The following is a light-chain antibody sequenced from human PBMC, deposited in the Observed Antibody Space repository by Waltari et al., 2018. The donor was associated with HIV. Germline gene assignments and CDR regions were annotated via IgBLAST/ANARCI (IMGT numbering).Light chain of an antibody. CDR1: HDNRNC. J-gene: IGKJ1*01. CDR2: AAS. CDR3: QNYVTAPRT. V-gene: IGKV1-27*01. Sequence: IHMTQSPSSLSASVGDRLTISCLQSHDNRNCLAWYQQKPGKAPKLLIYAASTCQSGVPARFSVSGSGTDFTLTISSLQAEDVASYYCQNYVTAPRTFGQGTKVEIK.